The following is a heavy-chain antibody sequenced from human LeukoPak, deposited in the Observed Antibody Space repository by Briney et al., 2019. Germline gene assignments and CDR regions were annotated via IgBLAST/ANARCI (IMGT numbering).Heavy chain of an antibody. CDR2: ISYDGSNK. Sequence: GGSLRLSCAASGFTFSSYAMHWVRQAPGKGLEWVAVISYDGSNKYYADSVKGRFTISRDNSKNTLYLQMNSLRAEDTAVYYCARDGRSSGWYQGFGYWGQGTLVTVSS. CDR3: ARDGRSSGWYQGFGY. CDR1: GFTFSSYA. J-gene: IGHJ4*02. D-gene: IGHD6-19*01. V-gene: IGHV3-30-3*01.